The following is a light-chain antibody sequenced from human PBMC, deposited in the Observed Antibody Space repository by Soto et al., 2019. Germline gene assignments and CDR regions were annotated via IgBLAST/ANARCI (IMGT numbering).Light chain of an antibody. CDR3: QQYNNWPQT. V-gene: IGKV3-15*01. Sequence: EVVMTQAPATLSVSPGERATLSCRASQTINNNVAWYQLKDGQVPRLLIDGASTRATDVPARCSGSGSGTEFTRTISSLQSEDFAEYHCQQYNNWPQTFGQGTKVDIK. J-gene: IGKJ1*01. CDR1: QTINNN. CDR2: GAS.